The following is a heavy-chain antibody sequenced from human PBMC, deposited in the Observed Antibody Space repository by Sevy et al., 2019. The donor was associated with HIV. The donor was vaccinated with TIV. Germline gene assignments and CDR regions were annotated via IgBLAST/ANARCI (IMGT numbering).Heavy chain of an antibody. J-gene: IGHJ4*02. Sequence: SETLSLTCTVSGGSISGYYWSWIRQPPGKGLEWIGSISHSGSTDYNPSLKSRVTISVDTSKNQFSLKLNSVTAADTAVYYCARASWFGELGNYLDYWGQGTLVTVSS. CDR1: GGSISGYY. CDR2: ISHSGST. CDR3: ARASWFGELGNYLDY. V-gene: IGHV4-59*13. D-gene: IGHD3-10*01.